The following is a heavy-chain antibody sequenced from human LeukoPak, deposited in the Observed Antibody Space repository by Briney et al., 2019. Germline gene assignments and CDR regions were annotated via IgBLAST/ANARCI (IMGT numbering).Heavy chain of an antibody. CDR2: MSPDGSAI. V-gene: IGHV3-7*01. CDR3: ARDPLNGALDI. J-gene: IGHJ3*02. Sequence: PGGSLRLSCTASGFSFSASWMSWARQLPGKGLEWLADMSPDGSAIGYVDSVKGRFTVSRDNAKNSLYLQMDGLRAEDTAVYYCARDPLNGALDIWGQGTLVTVSS. CDR1: GFSFSASW.